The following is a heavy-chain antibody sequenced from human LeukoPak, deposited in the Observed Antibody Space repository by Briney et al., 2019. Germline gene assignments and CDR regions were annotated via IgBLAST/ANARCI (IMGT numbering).Heavy chain of an antibody. CDR2: IYYSGST. Sequence: PSETLSLTCTVSGGSISSSSYYWGWIRQPPGKGLEWIGSIYYSGSTYYNPSLKSRVTISVDTSKNQFSLKLSSVTAADTAVYYCASRRPSGSYLNWFDPWGQGTLVTVSS. J-gene: IGHJ5*02. D-gene: IGHD3-10*01. V-gene: IGHV4-39*07. CDR1: GGSISSSSYY. CDR3: ASRRPSGSYLNWFDP.